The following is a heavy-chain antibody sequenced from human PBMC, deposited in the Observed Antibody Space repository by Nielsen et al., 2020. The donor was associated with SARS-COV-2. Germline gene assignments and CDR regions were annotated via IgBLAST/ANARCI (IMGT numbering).Heavy chain of an antibody. CDR2: INVGNTNR. V-gene: IGHV1-3*01. D-gene: IGHD4-17*01. CDR3: ARDQTTVTGAEYYPH. J-gene: IGHJ1*01. Sequence: KVSCKTSGYTFTTYAIHWVRQAPGQRLEWMGWINVGNTNRKYSEKFQGRATITTDISASTAYMELSGLRSEDTAIYYCARDQTTVTGAEYYPHWGQGTFVSVSS. CDR1: GYTFTTYA.